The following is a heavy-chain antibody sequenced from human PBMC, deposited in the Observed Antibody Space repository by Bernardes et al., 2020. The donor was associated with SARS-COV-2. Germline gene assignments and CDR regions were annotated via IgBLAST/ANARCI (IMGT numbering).Heavy chain of an antibody. Sequence: SLRLSCAASGFTFSSYSMNWVRQAPGKGLEWISSISSSSSYIYYADSVKGRFTISRDNAKNSLYLQMNSLRAEDTAVYYCARRQWLAQVTDYFDYWGQGTLVTVSS. V-gene: IGHV3-21*01. D-gene: IGHD6-19*01. J-gene: IGHJ4*02. CDR2: ISSSSSYI. CDR1: GFTFSSYS. CDR3: ARRQWLAQVTDYFDY.